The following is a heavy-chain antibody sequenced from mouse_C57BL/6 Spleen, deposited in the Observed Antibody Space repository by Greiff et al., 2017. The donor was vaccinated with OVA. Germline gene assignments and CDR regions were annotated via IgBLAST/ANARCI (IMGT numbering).Heavy chain of an antibody. CDR2: IYPGNSDT. J-gene: IGHJ3*01. D-gene: IGHD2-5*01. CDR1: GYTFTSYW. CDR3: TRGAYYINFAWFAY. Sequence: VQLQQSGTVLARPGASVKMSCKTSGYTFTSYWMHWVKQRPGQGLEWIGAIYPGNSDTSYNQKFKGKAKLTAVTSASTAYMELSSLTNEDSAVYYCTRGAYYINFAWFAYWGQGTLVTVSA. V-gene: IGHV1-5*01.